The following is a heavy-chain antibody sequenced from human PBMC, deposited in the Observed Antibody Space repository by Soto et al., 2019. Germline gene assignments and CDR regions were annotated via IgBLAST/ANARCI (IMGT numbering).Heavy chain of an antibody. D-gene: IGHD6-13*01. V-gene: IGHV4-39*01. Sequence: SETLSLTCTVSGGSISSSSYYWGWIRQPPGKGLEWIGSVYYTGKTYDNPSLKSRVTISVDTSKNQFSLKLNSVTAADTAVYYCARIAYEGIAAAGDLHYYGMDVWGQGTTVTVSS. CDR2: VYYTGKT. CDR1: GGSISSSSYY. CDR3: ARIAYEGIAAAGDLHYYGMDV. J-gene: IGHJ6*02.